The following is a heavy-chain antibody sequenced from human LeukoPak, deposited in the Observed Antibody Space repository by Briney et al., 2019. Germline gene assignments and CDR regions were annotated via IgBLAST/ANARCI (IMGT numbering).Heavy chain of an antibody. CDR2: VWYGGGNK. CDR1: GFTFKNYG. Sequence: GGSLRLSCAASGFTFKNYGMHWVRQAPGKGLEWMAVVWYGGGNKYYADSVKGRFTISRDNSKNTLYLQMNSLRAEDTAVYYCAKGATYCSSTSCPDAFDIWGQGTMVTVSS. J-gene: IGHJ3*02. V-gene: IGHV3-30*02. CDR3: AKGATYCSSTSCPDAFDI. D-gene: IGHD2-2*01.